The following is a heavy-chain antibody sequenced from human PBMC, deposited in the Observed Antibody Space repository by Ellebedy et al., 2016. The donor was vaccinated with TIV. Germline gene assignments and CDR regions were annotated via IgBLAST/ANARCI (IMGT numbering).Heavy chain of an antibody. CDR3: ARDIYSSGGAFIL. D-gene: IGHD3-10*01. CDR1: GFGFLNYY. V-gene: IGHV3-7*03. J-gene: IGHJ3*01. Sequence: GGSLRLXXAASGFGFLNYYMTWVRQAPGKGLEWVANINEDGSQAVYLASVKGRFDIFRDNSRDTVFLQMNSLRSEDSAIYYCARDIYSSGGAFILWGKGTTVTVSS. CDR2: INEDGSQA.